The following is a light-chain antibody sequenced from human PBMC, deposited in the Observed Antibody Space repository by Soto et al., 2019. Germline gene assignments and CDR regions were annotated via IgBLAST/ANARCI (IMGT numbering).Light chain of an antibody. J-gene: IGKJ4*01. CDR3: QKYNSAPLT. CDR1: QGISNY. CDR2: AAS. V-gene: IGKV1-27*01. Sequence: DIQMTQSPSSLSASIGDRVTITCRASQGISNYLAWYQQKPGKVPKLLINAASTLQSGVPSRFGGSGSGTDFTLTISSLQPEDVETYYCQKYNSAPLTFGAATQVDIX.